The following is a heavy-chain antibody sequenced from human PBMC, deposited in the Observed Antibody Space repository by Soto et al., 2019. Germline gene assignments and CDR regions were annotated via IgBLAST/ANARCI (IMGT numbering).Heavy chain of an antibody. V-gene: IGHV6-1*01. Sequence: SQTLSLTCAISGDSVSSNSAAWNWIRQSPSRGLEWLGRTYYRSKWYNDYAVSVKSRITINPDTSKNQFSLQLNSVTPEDTAVYYCARDRPARGYSGYDSFLFDYWGQGTLVIVSS. CDR2: TYYRSKWYN. CDR3: ARDRPARGYSGYDSFLFDY. CDR1: GDSVSSNSAA. J-gene: IGHJ4*02. D-gene: IGHD5-12*01.